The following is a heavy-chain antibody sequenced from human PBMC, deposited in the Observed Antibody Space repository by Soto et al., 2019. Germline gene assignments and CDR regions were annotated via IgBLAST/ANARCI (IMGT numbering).Heavy chain of an antibody. J-gene: IGHJ6*02. V-gene: IGHV3-53*01. Sequence: PGGSLRLSCAASGFTVSSNYMSWVRQAPGKGLEWVSVIYSGGSTYYADSVKGRFTISRDNSKNTLYLQMNSLRAEDTAVYYCARPSGVEYSSSGYYYYGMDVWGQGTTVTVSS. D-gene: IGHD6-6*01. CDR1: GFTVSSNY. CDR3: ARPSGVEYSSSGYYYYGMDV. CDR2: IYSGGST.